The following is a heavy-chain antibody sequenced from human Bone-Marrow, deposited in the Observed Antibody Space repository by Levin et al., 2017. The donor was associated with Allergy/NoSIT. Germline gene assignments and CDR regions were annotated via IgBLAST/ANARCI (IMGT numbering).Heavy chain of an antibody. CDR2: IYSGGST. CDR1: GFTVTNNY. J-gene: IGHJ4*02. D-gene: IGHD6-19*01. Sequence: GGSLRLSCAASGFTVTNNYMSWVRQAPGKGLECVSIIYSGGSTYYTDSVKGRFTISRDNSKNTLYLQMNSLRAEDTAVYYCARTGYSSAWYGAVDYWGQGTLVTVSS. V-gene: IGHV3-53*01. CDR3: ARTGYSSAWYGAVDY.